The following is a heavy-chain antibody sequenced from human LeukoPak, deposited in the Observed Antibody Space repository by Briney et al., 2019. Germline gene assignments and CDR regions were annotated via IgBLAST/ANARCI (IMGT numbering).Heavy chain of an antibody. Sequence: GGSLRLSCAASGFTFSSYAMSWVRQAPGKGLEWVSAISDSGGSTYYADSVKGRFTISRDNSKNTLYLQMNSLRAEDTAVYYCAKGVNYYGSGSYVDYWGQGTLVTVSS. J-gene: IGHJ4*02. V-gene: IGHV3-23*01. CDR3: AKGVNYYGSGSYVDY. D-gene: IGHD3-10*01. CDR1: GFTFSSYA. CDR2: ISDSGGST.